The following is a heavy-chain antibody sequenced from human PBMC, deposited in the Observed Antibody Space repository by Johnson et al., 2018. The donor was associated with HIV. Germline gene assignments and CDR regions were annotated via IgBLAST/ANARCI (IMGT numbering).Heavy chain of an antibody. J-gene: IGHJ3*02. CDR3: AKRMGQLVQLDAFDI. D-gene: IGHD6-6*01. CDR2: IYSGGST. V-gene: IGHV3-53*01. CDR1: GFTVSSNY. Sequence: VQLVESGGGLIQPGGSLRLSCAASGFTVSSNYMSWVRQAPGTGLEWVSVIYSGGSTYYADSVKGRFTISRDNSKNPLYLQLHSLSAEDTAVYYCAKRMGQLVQLDAFDIWGQGTMVTVSS.